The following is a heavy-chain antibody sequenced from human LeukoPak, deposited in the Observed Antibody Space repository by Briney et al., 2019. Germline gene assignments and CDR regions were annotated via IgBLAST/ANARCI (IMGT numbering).Heavy chain of an antibody. J-gene: IGHJ4*02. Sequence: GGSLRLSCAASGFNFSRYWMSWVRQAPGKGLEWVSYISSLSGTIHYADSVTGRFIISRDNAKNSLFLQMDSLRAEDTAVYYCARDASAYYWGQGTLVTVSS. CDR3: ARDASAYY. CDR2: ISSLSGTI. D-gene: IGHD3-3*01. V-gene: IGHV3-48*01. CDR1: GFNFSRYW.